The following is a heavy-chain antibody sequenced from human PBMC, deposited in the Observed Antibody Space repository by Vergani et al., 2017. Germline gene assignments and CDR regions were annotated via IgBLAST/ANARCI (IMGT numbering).Heavy chain of an antibody. Sequence: EVQLVESGGGLVQPGRSLRLSCAASGFTFDDYAMHWVRQAPGKGLEWVSGISWNSGSIGYADSVKGRFTISRDNAKNSLYLQMNSLRAEDTAVYYCAKESNKQWLVLGYYYGMDVWGQGTTVTVSS. V-gene: IGHV3-9*01. CDR1: GFTFDDYA. J-gene: IGHJ6*02. CDR3: AKESNKQWLVLGYYYGMDV. CDR2: ISWNSGSI. D-gene: IGHD6-19*01.